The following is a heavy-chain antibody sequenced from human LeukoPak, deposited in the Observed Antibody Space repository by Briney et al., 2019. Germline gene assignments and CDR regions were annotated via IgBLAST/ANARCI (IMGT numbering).Heavy chain of an antibody. V-gene: IGHV5-51*01. CDR3: ASPNHDSDGFDI. J-gene: IGHJ3*02. CDR2: IYPGDCDT. D-gene: IGHD1-14*01. Sequence: GESRKISCKGSGDSFTSYWIGGVRQRPGEGVEWRGNIYPGDCDTRSSPSYHGQVTTSADKTITTAYVQWSSLTASDTAMYYGASPNHDSDGFDIWGQGTMVTVSS. CDR1: GDSFTSYW.